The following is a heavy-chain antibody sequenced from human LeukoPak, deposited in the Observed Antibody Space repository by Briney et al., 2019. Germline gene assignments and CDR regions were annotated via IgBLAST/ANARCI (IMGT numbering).Heavy chain of an antibody. CDR2: INSDGSST. CDR1: GFTFSSSS. Sequence: GGSLRLSCAASGFTFSSSSMNWVRQAPGKGLVWVSRINSDGSSTSYADSVKGRFTISRDNAKNTLYLQMNSLRAEDTAVYYCASYRKWYSSSYFDYWGQGTLVTVSS. D-gene: IGHD6-6*01. CDR3: ASYRKWYSSSYFDY. J-gene: IGHJ4*02. V-gene: IGHV3-74*01.